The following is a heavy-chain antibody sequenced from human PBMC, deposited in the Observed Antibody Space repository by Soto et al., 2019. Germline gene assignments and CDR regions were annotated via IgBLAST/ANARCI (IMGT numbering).Heavy chain of an antibody. V-gene: IGHV3-48*03. CDR3: ARDRSSLDV. Sequence: EVQLVESGGGLVQPGGSLRLSCAASGFTFSSYEMNWVRQAPGKGLEWVSYISSSGSTIYYADSVKGRFTVSRDNAKNSLSLQMSSLRAEDTAVYYCARDRSSLDVWGQGTTVTVSS. CDR1: GFTFSSYE. D-gene: IGHD3-16*02. J-gene: IGHJ6*02. CDR2: ISSSGSTI.